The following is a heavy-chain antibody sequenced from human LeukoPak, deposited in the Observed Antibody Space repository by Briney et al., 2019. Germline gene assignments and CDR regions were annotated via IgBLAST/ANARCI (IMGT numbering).Heavy chain of an antibody. Sequence: PGGSLRLSCAASGFSFSDYYMSWIRQTPGKGLEWLSYISSSSHDTNYADSVKGRFTISRDNAKHSLYLQMNSLTVEDTAVYYCARGDRAIANWGQGTLVTVSA. CDR3: ARGDRAIAN. V-gene: IGHV3-11*06. D-gene: IGHD2-21*01. CDR2: ISSSSHDT. J-gene: IGHJ4*02. CDR1: GFSFSDYY.